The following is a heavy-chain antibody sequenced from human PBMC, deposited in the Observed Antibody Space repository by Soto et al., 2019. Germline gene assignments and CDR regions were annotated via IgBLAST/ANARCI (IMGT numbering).Heavy chain of an antibody. CDR2: IYPGDSDT. D-gene: IGHD3-10*01. Sequence: LGESLKISCKGSGYSFTSYWIGWVRQMPGKGLEWMGIIYPGDSDTRYSPSFQGQVTISADKSISTAYLQWSSLKASDTAMYYCARQGFYYGSGSYYNPIYFDYWGQGTMVTVSS. CDR1: GYSFTSYW. V-gene: IGHV5-51*01. J-gene: IGHJ4*03. CDR3: ARQGFYYGSGSYYNPIYFDY.